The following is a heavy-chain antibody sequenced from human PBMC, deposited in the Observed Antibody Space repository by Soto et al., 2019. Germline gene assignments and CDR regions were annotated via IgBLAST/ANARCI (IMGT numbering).Heavy chain of an antibody. J-gene: IGHJ4*02. D-gene: IGHD3-22*01. CDR1: GFTFSSYA. Sequence: EVQLLESGGGLVQPGGSLRLSCAASGFTFSSYAMSWVRQAPGKGLEWVSGMSGSGGRTYYADSVKGRFTISRDNSKNTLYLQMNSLRAEDTAVYFCAKEGAYYDSSGYYYGEYYFDYWGQGSLVTVSS. CDR3: AKEGAYYDSSGYYYGEYYFDY. CDR2: MSGSGGRT. V-gene: IGHV3-23*01.